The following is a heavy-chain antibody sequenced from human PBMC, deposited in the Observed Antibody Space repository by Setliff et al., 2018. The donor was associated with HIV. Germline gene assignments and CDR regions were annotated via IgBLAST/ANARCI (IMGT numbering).Heavy chain of an antibody. CDR1: GFSFRSYA. CDR2: ITGSGGTI. Sequence: SLRLSCVASGFSFRSYAMTWVRQAPGKGLEWVSVITGSGGTIYQTDSVRGRFTVSRDNSKNTLYLQMNNLRVEDTAVYYCAKDPNGDYVGAFDSWGPGTMGTVS. V-gene: IGHV3-23*01. J-gene: IGHJ3*01. CDR3: AKDPNGDYVGAFDS. D-gene: IGHD4-17*01.